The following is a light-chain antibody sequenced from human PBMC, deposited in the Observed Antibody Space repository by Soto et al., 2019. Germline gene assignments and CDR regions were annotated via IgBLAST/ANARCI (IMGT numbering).Light chain of an antibody. J-gene: IGLJ1*01. CDR2: EGS. V-gene: IGLV2-23*01. Sequence: QSALTQPASVSGSPGQSITISCTGTSSDVGSYNLVSWYQQHPGKAPKLMICEGSKRPSGVSNRFSGSKSGNTAALTISGLQAEDAADYYCCSYAGSSTLYVFGTGTKVTVL. CDR3: CSYAGSSTLYV. CDR1: SSDVGSYNL.